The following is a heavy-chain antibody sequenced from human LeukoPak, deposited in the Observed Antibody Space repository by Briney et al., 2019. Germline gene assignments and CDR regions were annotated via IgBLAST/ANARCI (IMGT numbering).Heavy chain of an antibody. J-gene: IGHJ4*02. CDR2: ISYDGSKK. CDR3: ARGLDYYDSSGYY. CDR1: GFTFSNYA. Sequence: GGSLRLSCAASGFTFSNYAMHWVRQAPGKGLEWVAVISYDGSKKYYADSVKGRFTISRDNAKNTLYLQMNSLSVEDTAVYHCARGLDYYDSSGYYWGQGTLVTVSS. V-gene: IGHV3-30-3*01. D-gene: IGHD3-22*01.